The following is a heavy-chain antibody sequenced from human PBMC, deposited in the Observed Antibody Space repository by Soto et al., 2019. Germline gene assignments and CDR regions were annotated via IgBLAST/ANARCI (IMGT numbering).Heavy chain of an antibody. CDR2: IIPIFGTA. J-gene: IGHJ3*02. CDR1: GGTFSSYA. V-gene: IGHV1-69*13. D-gene: IGHD6-6*01. CDR3: ARVRSSSSYHDAFDI. Sequence: GASVKVSCKASGGTFSSYAISWVRQAPGQRLEWMGGIIPIFGTANYAKKFQGRVTITADESTSTAYMVLSSLRSEDTSVYYCARVRSSSSYHDAFDIWGQGTMVTVSS.